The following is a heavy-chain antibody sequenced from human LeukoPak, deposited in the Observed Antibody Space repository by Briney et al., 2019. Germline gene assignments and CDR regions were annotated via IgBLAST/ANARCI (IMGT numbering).Heavy chain of an antibody. CDR1: GYTFTGYY. CDR3: ARGLGIAVARALFDY. CDR2: INPNSGGT. J-gene: IGHJ4*02. D-gene: IGHD6-19*01. Sequence: ASVKVSCKASGYTFTGYYMHWVRQAPGQGLEWMGWINPNSGGTNYAQKFQGRVTMTRDTSISTAYMELSRLRSDDTAVYYCARGLGIAVARALFDYWGQGTLVTVSS. V-gene: IGHV1-2*02.